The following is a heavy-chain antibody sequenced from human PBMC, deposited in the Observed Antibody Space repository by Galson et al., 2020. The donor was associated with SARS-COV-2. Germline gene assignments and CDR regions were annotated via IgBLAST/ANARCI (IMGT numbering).Heavy chain of an antibody. V-gene: IGHV3-9*01. CDR2: ISWNSGNI. Sequence: TGGSLRLSCAASGFAFDDYAMNWVRQAPGKGLEWDSGISWNSGNIDYADSVKGRFTISRDNAKSSLYLQMNSLRAEDTALYYCATFRGAVPFDYWGQGTLVTVSS. CDR3: ATFRGAVPFDY. CDR1: GFAFDDYA. J-gene: IGHJ4*02. D-gene: IGHD1-1*01.